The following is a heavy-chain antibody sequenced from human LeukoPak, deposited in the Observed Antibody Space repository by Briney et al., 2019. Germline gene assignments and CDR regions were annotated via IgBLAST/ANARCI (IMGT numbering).Heavy chain of an antibody. V-gene: IGHV3-21*01. D-gene: IGHD3-16*01. Sequence: GGSLRLSCAASGFTFSNYWVHWVRQAPGKGLEWVSSISSSSSYIYYADSVKGRFTISRDNAKNSLYLQMNSLRAEDTAVYYCARDKTLGELTDNWFDPWGQGTLVTVSS. CDR2: ISSSSSYI. CDR1: GFTFSNYW. CDR3: ARDKTLGELTDNWFDP. J-gene: IGHJ5*02.